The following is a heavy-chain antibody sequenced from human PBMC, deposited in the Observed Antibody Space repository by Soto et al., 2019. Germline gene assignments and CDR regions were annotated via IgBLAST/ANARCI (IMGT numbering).Heavy chain of an antibody. CDR1: GFTFRSYG. D-gene: IGHD5-12*01. Sequence: QVQLVESGGGVVQPGRSLRLSCAASGFTFRSYGMHWVRQAPGKGLEWVAVISYDGSNKYYADSVKGRFTISRDNSKNTLYLQMNSLRAEDTAVYYCAKGMVATITVAPFDYWGPGTLVTVSS. J-gene: IGHJ4*02. V-gene: IGHV3-30*18. CDR3: AKGMVATITVAPFDY. CDR2: ISYDGSNK.